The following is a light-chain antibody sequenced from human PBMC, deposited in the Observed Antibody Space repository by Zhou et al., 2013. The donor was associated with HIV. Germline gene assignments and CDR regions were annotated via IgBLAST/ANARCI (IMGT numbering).Light chain of an antibody. J-gene: IGKJ1*01. CDR2: TTS. Sequence: DIQLTQSPSTLSASLGDRVTITCRASQNINTWLAWYQQKPGKAPKLLIYTTSILQSGVPSRFSGSGSGTEFTLTVSGLQPDDLATYYCQQYSDYPRTFGQGTKV. CDR1: QNINTW. V-gene: IGKV1-5*03. CDR3: QQYSDYPRT.